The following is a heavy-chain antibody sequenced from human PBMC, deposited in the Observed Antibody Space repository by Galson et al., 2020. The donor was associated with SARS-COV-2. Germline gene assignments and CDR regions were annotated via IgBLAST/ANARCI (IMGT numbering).Heavy chain of an antibody. CDR3: ARKVLTVAGGWFDP. CDR2: ISSSGTVK. D-gene: IGHD6-19*01. V-gene: IGHV3-11*01. CDR1: GLTLSDYY. J-gene: IGHJ5*02. Sequence: GESLKISCSASGLTLSDYYMSWLRQAPGKGLEWVSYISSSGTVKYYADSVKGRFTISRDNAKNLVYLQMNSLRDEDTGVYYCARKVLTVAGGWFDPWGQGTLVTVSS.